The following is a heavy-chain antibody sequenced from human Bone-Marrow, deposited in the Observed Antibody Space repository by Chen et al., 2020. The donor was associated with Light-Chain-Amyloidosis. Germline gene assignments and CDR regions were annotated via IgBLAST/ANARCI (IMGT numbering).Heavy chain of an antibody. CDR3: ARDRLARAGYCSGGSCYGRPSYYMDV. CDR2: IYTSGST. Sequence: QLQLQESGPRLVKSSGTLSLTCTVSGGSISSGSYYWSWIRQPAGKGLEWIGRIYTSGSTNYNPSLKRRVTISVDTSKNQFSLKLSSVTAADTAVYYCARDRLARAGYCSGGSCYGRPSYYMDVWGKGTTVTVSS. V-gene: IGHV4-61*02. D-gene: IGHD2-15*01. J-gene: IGHJ6*03. CDR1: GGSISSGSYY.